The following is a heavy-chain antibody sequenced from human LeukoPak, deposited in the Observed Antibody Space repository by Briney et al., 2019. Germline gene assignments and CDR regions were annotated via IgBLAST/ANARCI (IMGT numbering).Heavy chain of an antibody. V-gene: IGHV1-2*02. Sequence: ASVKVSCKASGYTFTGYYIHWVRQAPGQGFEWMGWINPNSGGTNYAQGFQGRVTMSRDTSISTAYMELSRLRSDDTAVYYCARAVGYGSGTYRQYYFDYWGQGTLVTVSS. CDR2: INPNSGGT. D-gene: IGHD3-10*01. J-gene: IGHJ4*02. CDR3: ARAVGYGSGTYRQYYFDY. CDR1: GYTFTGYY.